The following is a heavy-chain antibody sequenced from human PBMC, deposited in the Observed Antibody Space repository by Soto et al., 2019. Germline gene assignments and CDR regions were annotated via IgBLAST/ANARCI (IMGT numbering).Heavy chain of an antibody. D-gene: IGHD2-8*01. CDR1: GFTFTNFW. J-gene: IGHJ4*02. V-gene: IGHV3-74*01. Sequence: GGSLRLSCGASGFTFTNFWMHWVRQVPGKGLVWVSRIDTSGTSTSYADSVKGRFTISRDNAKSTVTLQMNSLRAEDTGVYYCASDSWCFDVWSRGXLVTVYS. CDR2: IDTSGTST. CDR3: ASDSWCFDV.